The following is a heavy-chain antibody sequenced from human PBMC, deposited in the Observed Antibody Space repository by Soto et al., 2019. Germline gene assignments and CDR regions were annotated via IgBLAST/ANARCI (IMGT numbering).Heavy chain of an antibody. CDR3: ARALELGYDIRFDF. V-gene: IGHV4-31*03. Sequence: QVQLQESGPGLLKPSQTLSLTCTVSGGSISIGDYYWSWIRQHPGKGLEWTGFISYSGHTYYNPSLQIRISKSVDPSRNQFSLKLTSVTAADTAVYYCARALELGYDIRFDFWGRGTLVTVSS. D-gene: IGHD3-9*01. CDR2: ISYSGHT. J-gene: IGHJ2*01. CDR1: GGSISIGDYY.